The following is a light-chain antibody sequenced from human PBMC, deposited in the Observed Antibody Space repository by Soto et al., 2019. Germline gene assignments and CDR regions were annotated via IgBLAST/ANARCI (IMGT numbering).Light chain of an antibody. V-gene: IGKV3-11*01. CDR1: QSVSSY. CDR3: QQRGT. Sequence: EIVLTQSPATLSLSPGEIATLSCRASQSVSSYLAWYQQKPCKAPMLLIYDASNRATGIPARFSGSGSGTDFTLTISSLEPEDFAVYYCQQRGTVGQGTRLESK. J-gene: IGKJ5*01. CDR2: DAS.